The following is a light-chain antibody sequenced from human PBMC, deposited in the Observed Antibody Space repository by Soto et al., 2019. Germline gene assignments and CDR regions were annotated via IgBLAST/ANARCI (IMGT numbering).Light chain of an antibody. V-gene: IGKV3D-20*02. CDR1: QSVSSSY. Sequence: EIVLTQSPGTLSLSPGERATLSCRASQSVSSSYLAWYQRKPGQAPTLLIYGASSRATGIPARFSGSGSGTDFTLTISRLEPEDFAVYYCQKRSNWPPITFGQGTRLEIK. CDR2: GAS. J-gene: IGKJ5*01. CDR3: QKRSNWPPIT.